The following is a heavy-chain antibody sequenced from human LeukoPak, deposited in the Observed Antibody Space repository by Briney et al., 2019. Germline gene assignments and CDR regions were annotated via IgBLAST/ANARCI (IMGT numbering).Heavy chain of an antibody. Sequence: SETLSLTCTVSGGSISSGGYYWSWIRQHPGKGLEWIGYIYYSGSTYYNPSLKSRVTISVDTSKNQFSLKLSSVTAADTAVYYCASGGAKSPTFDYWGQGTLVTVCS. J-gene: IGHJ4*02. CDR2: IYYSGST. V-gene: IGHV4-31*03. CDR3: ASGGAKSPTFDY. D-gene: IGHD3-16*01. CDR1: GGSISSGGYY.